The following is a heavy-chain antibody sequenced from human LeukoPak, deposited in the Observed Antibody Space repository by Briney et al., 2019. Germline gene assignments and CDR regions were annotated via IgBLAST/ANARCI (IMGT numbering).Heavy chain of an antibody. CDR1: GXSINSSNW. CDR2: IYHSGST. D-gene: IGHD1-26*01. V-gene: IGHV4-4*02. Sequence: PSETLSLTCAVSGXSINSSNWWSWVRQPPGKGLEWIGEIYHSGSTNCNPSLKSRVTISVDKSKNQFSLKLSSVTAADTAVYYCARLVGATLNAFDIWGQGTMVTVSS. CDR3: ARLVGATLNAFDI. J-gene: IGHJ3*02.